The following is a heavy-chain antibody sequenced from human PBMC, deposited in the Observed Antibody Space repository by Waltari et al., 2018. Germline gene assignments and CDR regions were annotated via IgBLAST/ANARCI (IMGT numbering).Heavy chain of an antibody. D-gene: IGHD6-13*01. CDR3: AKDSSWVSYFDY. J-gene: IGHJ4*02. V-gene: IGHV3-23*01. Sequence: EVQLLESGGGLVQPGGSLRLSCSASGFTFSTYAMTWVRHAPGKGLEWVSFISGSDGSTYYADYVKGRFTISRDNSKNTLYLQMNSLRAEDTAVYYCAKDSSWVSYFDYWGQGTLVTVSS. CDR2: ISGSDGST. CDR1: GFTFSTYA.